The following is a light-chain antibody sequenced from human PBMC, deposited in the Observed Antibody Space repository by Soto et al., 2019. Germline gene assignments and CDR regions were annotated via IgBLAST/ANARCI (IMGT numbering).Light chain of an antibody. Sequence: EIVLTQSPGTLSLSPGERATLSCRASQSVSSYLALSQQKPGQAPRLLIYGASSRATGIPDRFSGSGSGTDFTLTISRLEPEDFAVYYCQQYGTSPLWTFGQGTKVEIK. CDR1: QSVSSY. CDR2: GAS. V-gene: IGKV3-20*01. CDR3: QQYGTSPLWT. J-gene: IGKJ1*01.